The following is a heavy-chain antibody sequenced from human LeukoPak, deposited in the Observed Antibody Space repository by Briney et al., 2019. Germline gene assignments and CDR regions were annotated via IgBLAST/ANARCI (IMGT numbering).Heavy chain of an antibody. D-gene: IGHD6-19*01. CDR3: ARDTNAGYSSGLIDY. CDR1: GYTFTGYY. J-gene: IGHJ4*02. CDR2: INPNSGGT. V-gene: IGHV1-2*02. Sequence: ASVKVSCKASGYTFTGYYMHWVRQAPGQGLEWMGWINPNSGGTNYAQKFQGRVTMTRDTSISTAYMELSRLRSDDTAVYYCARDTNAGYSSGLIDYWGQGTLVTVSS.